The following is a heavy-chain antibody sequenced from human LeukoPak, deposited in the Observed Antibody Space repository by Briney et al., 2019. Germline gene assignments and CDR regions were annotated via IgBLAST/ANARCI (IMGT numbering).Heavy chain of an antibody. D-gene: IGHD6-13*01. Sequence: QPGRSLRLSCATSGFTFSRNGMHWVRQAPGKGLEWVAVIWYDGSNKYYADSVRGRFTISRDNSKNTLYLQMNSLRAEDTAVYYCAREQGPGAAVGRWYFDYWGQGAQVTVSS. CDR2: IWYDGSNK. J-gene: IGHJ4*02. CDR1: GFTFSRNG. V-gene: IGHV3-33*01. CDR3: AREQGPGAAVGRWYFDY.